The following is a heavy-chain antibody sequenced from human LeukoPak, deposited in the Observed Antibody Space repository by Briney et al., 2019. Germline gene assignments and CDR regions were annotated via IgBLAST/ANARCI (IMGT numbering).Heavy chain of an antibody. CDR2: ISGSGGST. D-gene: IGHD3-16*02. CDR3: ARGEYDYVWGSNRRPPFDY. V-gene: IGHV3-23*01. Sequence: PGGSLRLSCAASGFTFSSYAMSWVRQAPGKGLEWVSAISGSGGSTYYADSVKGRFTISRDNSKNSLSLQMNSLRAEDTAVYYCARGEYDYVWGSNRRPPFDYWGQGTLVTVSS. J-gene: IGHJ4*02. CDR1: GFTFSSYA.